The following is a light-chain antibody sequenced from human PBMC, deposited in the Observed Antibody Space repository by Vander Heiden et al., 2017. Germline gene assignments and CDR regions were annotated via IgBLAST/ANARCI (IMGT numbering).Light chain of an antibody. V-gene: IGLV2-8*01. Sequence: QSALTQPPSASGSPGQSVTISCTGTSSDVGGYNFVFWYQPHPGKAPKRMIYEVSKRPSGVPDRFSGSKSGNTASLTVSGLQAEDEADYYCSSYAGSDSFVFGTGTKVTVL. CDR1: SSDVGGYNF. CDR3: SSYAGSDSFV. CDR2: EVS. J-gene: IGLJ1*01.